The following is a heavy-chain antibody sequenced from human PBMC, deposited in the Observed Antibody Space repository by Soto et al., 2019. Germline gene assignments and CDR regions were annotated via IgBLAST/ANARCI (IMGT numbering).Heavy chain of an antibody. V-gene: IGHV3-9*01. CDR1: GFTFDDYA. D-gene: IGHD1-1*01. Sequence: GGSLRLSCAASGFTFDDYAMHWVRQAPGKGLEWVSGISWNSGSIGYADSVKGRFTISRDNAKNSLCLQMNSLRAEDTSLYYCAKNWRDRGTGPDPLDYWGQGTLVTVSS. J-gene: IGHJ4*02. CDR3: AKNWRDRGTGPDPLDY. CDR2: ISWNSGSI.